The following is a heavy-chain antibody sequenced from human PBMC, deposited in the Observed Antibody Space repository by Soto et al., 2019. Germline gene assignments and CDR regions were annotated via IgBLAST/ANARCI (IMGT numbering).Heavy chain of an antibody. Sequence: QVHLVESGGGVVQHGRSLRLSCAAAGFTFSNYAMHWVRQDPGKGLEGVAVISYDGSDKYNANSVKGRFTISRDNSKNPLYLQMNSLRAEDTAVYYCARDTGPNGYNYYYFGMDVWGQGTTVTVSS. CDR1: GFTFSNYA. CDR3: ARDTGPNGYNYYYFGMDV. J-gene: IGHJ6*02. CDR2: ISYDGSDK. V-gene: IGHV3-30-3*01. D-gene: IGHD5-18*01.